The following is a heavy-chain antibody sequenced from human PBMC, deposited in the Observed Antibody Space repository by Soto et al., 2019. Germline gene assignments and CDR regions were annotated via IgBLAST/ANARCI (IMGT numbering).Heavy chain of an antibody. Sequence: QVQLMESGGGVVQPGRSLRLSCAASGFSFSSYGMHWVRQAPRKGLEWVAVIWYDGSNKYYADSVKGRFIISRDNSKNTLYLQMNSLRVEDTAVYYCARSTTAMVPMDVWGQGTTVTVS. J-gene: IGHJ6*02. D-gene: IGHD5-18*01. V-gene: IGHV3-33*01. CDR3: ARSTTAMVPMDV. CDR2: IWYDGSNK. CDR1: GFSFSSYG.